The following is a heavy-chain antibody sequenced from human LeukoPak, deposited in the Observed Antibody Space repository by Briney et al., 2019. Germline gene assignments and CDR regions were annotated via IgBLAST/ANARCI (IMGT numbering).Heavy chain of an antibody. D-gene: IGHD3-22*01. V-gene: IGHV3-23*01. Sequence: GGSLRLSCAVSGITLSNYGMTWVRQAPGKGREWFAGLSGSGGSTNYADSVKGRFTISGDNPKNTLYLQMNSLRAEDTAVYFCAKRGVVIRVILVGFHKEAYYFDSWGQGVLVTVSS. J-gene: IGHJ4*02. CDR2: LSGSGGST. CDR3: AKRGVVIRVILVGFHKEAYYFDS. CDR1: GITLSNYG.